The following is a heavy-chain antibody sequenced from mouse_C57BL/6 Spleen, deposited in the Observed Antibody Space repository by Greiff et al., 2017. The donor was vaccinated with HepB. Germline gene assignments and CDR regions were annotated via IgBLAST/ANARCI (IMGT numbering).Heavy chain of an antibody. CDR2: IYPGDGDT. Sequence: QVQLQQSGPELVKPGASVKLSCKASGYTFSSYWMNWVKQSPGKGLEWIGWIYPGDGDTNYNGKFKGKSTLTADKSCSTAYMQLSSLTSEDSAVCYCARAIDYWGQGTSVTVSS. CDR3: ARAIDY. CDR1: GYTFSSYW. J-gene: IGHJ4*01. V-gene: IGHV1-82*01.